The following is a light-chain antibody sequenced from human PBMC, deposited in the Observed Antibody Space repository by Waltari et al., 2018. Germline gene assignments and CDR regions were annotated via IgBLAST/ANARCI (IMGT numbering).Light chain of an antibody. Sequence: QSALTQPASVSGSPGQSITLSCTGTRSDVGGYNSVSWYQQHPGKAPKLMIFDVSNRPSGVSNRFSGSKSGNTASLTISGLQAEDEADYYCSSYISSSTLEVFGGGTRLTVL. CDR2: DVS. CDR3: SSYISSSTLEV. J-gene: IGLJ3*02. CDR1: RSDVGGYNS. V-gene: IGLV2-14*03.